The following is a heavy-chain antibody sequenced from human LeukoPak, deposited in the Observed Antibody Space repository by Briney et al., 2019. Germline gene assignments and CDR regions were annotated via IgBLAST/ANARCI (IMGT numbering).Heavy chain of an antibody. D-gene: IGHD3-10*01. CDR2: IYYRGST. V-gene: IGHV4-59*01. Sequence: SETLSLTCTVSGGSISSYYWSWLRQPPGKGLEWIGYIYYRGSTNYNPFLKSRVTISVDTSKNQFSLRLSSLTAADTAVYYCARANYGSGTYYDQFDYWGQGTLVTVSS. J-gene: IGHJ4*02. CDR1: GGSISSYY. CDR3: ARANYGSGTYYDQFDY.